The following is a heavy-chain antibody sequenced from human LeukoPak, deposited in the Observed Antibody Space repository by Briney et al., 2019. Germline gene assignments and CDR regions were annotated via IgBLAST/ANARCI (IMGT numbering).Heavy chain of an antibody. CDR3: AKDSSGWYGEYFQH. V-gene: IGHV3-23*01. D-gene: IGHD6-19*01. CDR1: GFTFSSYA. J-gene: IGHJ1*01. Sequence: PGGSLRLSCAASGFTFSSYAMSWVRQAQGKGLEWVSAISGSGGSTYYADSVKGRLTISRDNSKNTLYLQMNSLRAEDTAVYYCAKDSSGWYGEYFQHWGQGTLVTVSS. CDR2: ISGSGGST.